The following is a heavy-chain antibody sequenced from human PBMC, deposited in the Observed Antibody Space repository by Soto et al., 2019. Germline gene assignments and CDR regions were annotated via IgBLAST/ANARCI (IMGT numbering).Heavy chain of an antibody. D-gene: IGHD2-2*01. CDR2: ISGSGTPT. V-gene: IGHV3-23*01. CDR1: GFTFSGFA. Sequence: PGGSLRLSCAASGFTFSGFAMTWARQAPGKGLEWVSAISGSGTPTYYADSVKGRFTISRDNSGNTLFLEMYSLRAEDTAVYYCARYIPGVRYYGMDVWGQGTTVTVSS. CDR3: ARYIPGVRYYGMDV. J-gene: IGHJ6*02.